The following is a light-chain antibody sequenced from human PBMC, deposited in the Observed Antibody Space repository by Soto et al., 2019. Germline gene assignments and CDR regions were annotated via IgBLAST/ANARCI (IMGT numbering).Light chain of an antibody. CDR3: QQYNNWPPYT. CDR2: GAS. V-gene: IGKV3-15*01. Sequence: EIVRTQSPATLSVSPGERATLSCRASQSVSSNLAWYQQKPGQAPRLLIYGASTRATGIPARFSGSGSGTQFTLTTSSLQSEDFALYYCQQYNNWPPYTFGQGPKLQIK. CDR1: QSVSSN. J-gene: IGKJ2*01.